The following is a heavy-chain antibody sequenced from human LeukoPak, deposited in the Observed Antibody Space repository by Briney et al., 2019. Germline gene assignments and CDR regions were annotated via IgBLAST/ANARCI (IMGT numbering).Heavy chain of an antibody. Sequence: GGSLRLSCAASGFTFSSYGMHWVRQAPGKGLEWVAFIRYDGSNRYYADSVKGRFTISRDNSKNTLYLQMNSLRAEDTAVYYCAKVTYGSGTYGAFDSWGQGTLVTVSS. V-gene: IGHV3-30*02. J-gene: IGHJ4*02. D-gene: IGHD3-10*01. CDR2: IRYDGSNR. CDR3: AKVTYGSGTYGAFDS. CDR1: GFTFSSYG.